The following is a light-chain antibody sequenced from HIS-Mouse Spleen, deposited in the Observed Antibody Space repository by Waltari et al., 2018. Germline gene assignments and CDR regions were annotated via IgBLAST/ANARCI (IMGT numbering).Light chain of an antibody. Sequence: DIQLTQSPSFLSASVGDRVTITCRASQGISSYLAWYQQKPGKAPKLLIYAASTLQSGVPSRFSGSGSGTEFTITISSLQPEDFATYYCQQLNSYTFGPGTKVDIK. CDR1: QGISSY. V-gene: IGKV1-9*01. CDR3: QQLNSYT. CDR2: AAS. J-gene: IGKJ3*01.